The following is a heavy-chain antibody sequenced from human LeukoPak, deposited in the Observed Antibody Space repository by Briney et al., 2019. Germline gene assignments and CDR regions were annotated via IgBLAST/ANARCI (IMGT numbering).Heavy chain of an antibody. CDR2: ISYDGSNK. D-gene: IGHD1-26*01. CDR3: ARDYSGSYERRTQTYYYGMDV. V-gene: IGHV3-30-3*01. CDR1: GFTFSSYA. Sequence: GRSLRLSCAASGFTFSSYAMHWVRQAPGKGLEWVAVISYDGSNKYYADSVKGRFTISRDNSKNTLYLQMNSLRAEDTAVYYCARDYSGSYERRTQTYYYGMDVRGQGTTVTVSS. J-gene: IGHJ6*02.